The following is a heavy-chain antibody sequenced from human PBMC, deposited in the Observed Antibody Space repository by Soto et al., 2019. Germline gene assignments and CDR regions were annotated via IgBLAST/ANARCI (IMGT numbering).Heavy chain of an antibody. D-gene: IGHD2-15*01. Sequence: QVQLVQSGAEVKKPGSSVKVTCKASGGTFSSYGISWVRQAPGQGLEWMGEIIPLLGTANYAQKFQGRVTFIADTSTTIAYMELRSLRSEDTAAYCCARRVVVHGFDIWGQGTLFTVSS. CDR3: ARRVVVHGFDI. V-gene: IGHV1-69*14. CDR2: IIPLLGTA. CDR1: GGTFSSYG. J-gene: IGHJ3*02.